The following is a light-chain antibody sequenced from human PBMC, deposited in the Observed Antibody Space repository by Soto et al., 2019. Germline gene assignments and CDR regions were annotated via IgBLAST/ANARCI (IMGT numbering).Light chain of an antibody. V-gene: IGKV3-15*01. J-gene: IGKJ1*01. CDR2: GAS. CDR1: QSVSSN. Sequence: EIVMTQSPAPLSVSPGERATLSCRASQSVSSNLAWYQQTPGQAPRLLIYGASTRATGIPARFSGSGPRTAFTLTISRLSLEDFAVYYCEQYNNWPPWTFGRGTKVEIE. CDR3: EQYNNWPPWT.